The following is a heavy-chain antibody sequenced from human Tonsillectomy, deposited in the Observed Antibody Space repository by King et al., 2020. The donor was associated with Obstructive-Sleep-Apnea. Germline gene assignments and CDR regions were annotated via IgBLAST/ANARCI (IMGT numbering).Heavy chain of an antibody. V-gene: IGHV1-46*03. CDR3: ARGGRYYDSSGYYPDAFDI. CDR1: GYTFTSYY. J-gene: IGHJ3*02. Sequence: QLVQSGAEVKKPGASVKVSCKASGYTFTSYYMHWVRQAPGQGLEWMGIINPSGSSTSYAQKFQGRVTMTRDTSTSTVYMELSSLRSEDTAVYYCARGGRYYDSSGYYPDAFDIWGQGTMVTVSS. CDR2: INPSGSST. D-gene: IGHD3-22*01.